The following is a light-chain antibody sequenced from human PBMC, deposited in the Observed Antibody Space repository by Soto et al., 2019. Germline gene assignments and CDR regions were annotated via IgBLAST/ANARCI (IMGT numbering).Light chain of an antibody. Sequence: DIQMTQSPSTLSASVGDRVTITCRASQNINSLLAWYQQKPGKAPKLLIYRASSLEGGVPSAFSGSGSGTEFTLTISSLQPDDSATYYCQQYNSYPLTFGGGTKVEIK. V-gene: IGKV1-5*03. CDR1: QNINSL. CDR3: QQYNSYPLT. J-gene: IGKJ4*01. CDR2: RAS.